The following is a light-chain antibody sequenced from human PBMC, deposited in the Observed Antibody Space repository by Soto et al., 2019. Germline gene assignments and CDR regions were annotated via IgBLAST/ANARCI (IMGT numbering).Light chain of an antibody. V-gene: IGKV1-39*01. Sequence: DIHMSQSPSSLSASVEDRVIITCRASQSISNHLNWYQQKPGKAPKLLIFAASSLQSGVPSRFSGSRSGPDFTLTISSLQPEDFXXXXCQQSYSXPPTFGQGTKVDIK. CDR3: QQSYSXPPT. CDR2: AAS. J-gene: IGKJ1*01. CDR1: QSISNH.